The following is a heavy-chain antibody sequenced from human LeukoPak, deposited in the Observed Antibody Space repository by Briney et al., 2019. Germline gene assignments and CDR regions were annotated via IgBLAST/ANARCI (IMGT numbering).Heavy chain of an antibody. J-gene: IGHJ4*02. D-gene: IGHD2-21*02. CDR2: IRYDGSDK. V-gene: IGHV3-30*02. Sequence: SGGSLRLSCAGSGFTFSSYGMHWVRQAPGKGLEWVAFIRYDGSDKYYADSVKGRFAISRDHSKNTVYLQMTSLRAEDTAVYYCGKDRVVTAWGQGTLVTVSA. CDR3: GKDRVVTA. CDR1: GFTFSSYG.